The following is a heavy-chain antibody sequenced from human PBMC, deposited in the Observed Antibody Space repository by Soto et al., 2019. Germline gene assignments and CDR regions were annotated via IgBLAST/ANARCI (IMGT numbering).Heavy chain of an antibody. V-gene: IGHV4-34*01. CDR1: GGSFSGYY. CDR3: ARRRMAAAGTSWFDP. J-gene: IGHJ5*02. CDR2: INHSGST. Sequence: PSETLSLTCAVYGGSFSGYYWSWIRQPPGKGLEWIGEINHSGSTNYNPSLKSRASISVDTSKNQFSLKLTSVTAADTAVYYCARRRMAAAGTSWFDPWGQGTLVTVSS. D-gene: IGHD6-13*01.